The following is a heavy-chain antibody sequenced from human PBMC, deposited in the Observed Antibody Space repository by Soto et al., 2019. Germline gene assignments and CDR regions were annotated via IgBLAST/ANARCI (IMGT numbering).Heavy chain of an antibody. D-gene: IGHD6-19*01. V-gene: IGHV3-64D*06. CDR3: VKGPSPPTIAVAGTEGY. J-gene: IGHJ4*02. CDR1: GFTFSSYA. Sequence: PGGSLRLSCSASGFTFSSYAMHWVRQAPGKGLEYVSAISSSGGSTYYADSVKGRFTISRDNSKNTLYLQMSSLRAEDTAVYYCVKGPSPPTIAVAGTEGYWGQGTLVTVSS. CDR2: ISSSGGST.